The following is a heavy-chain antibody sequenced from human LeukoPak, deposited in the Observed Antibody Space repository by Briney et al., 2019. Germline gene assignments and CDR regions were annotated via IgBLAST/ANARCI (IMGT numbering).Heavy chain of an antibody. CDR3: AKAEATVTTRFDY. CDR2: ISGSGGGT. J-gene: IGHJ4*02. D-gene: IGHD4-17*01. Sequence: PGGSLRLSCAASGFTFSSYAMSWVRQAPGKGLEWVSAISGSGGGTYYADSVKGRFTISRDNSKNTLYLQMNSLRAEDTAVYYRAKAEATVTTRFDYWGQGTLVTVSS. V-gene: IGHV3-23*01. CDR1: GFTFSSYA.